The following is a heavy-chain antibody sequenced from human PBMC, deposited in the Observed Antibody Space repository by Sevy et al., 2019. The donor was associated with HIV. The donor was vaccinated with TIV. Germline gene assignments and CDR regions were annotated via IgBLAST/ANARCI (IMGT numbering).Heavy chain of an antibody. CDR3: ARNVGDYVFRYFDL. D-gene: IGHD4-17*01. CDR1: GGSITRGQFY. V-gene: IGHV4-61*02. Sequence: SETLSLTCTVSGGSITRGQFYWSWIRQPAGKGLEWIGRVHNTWSATYNPSLRTRVGMSIDTSKNQFSLVLSSVTAADTAVYFCARNVGDYVFRYFDLWGRGTLVTVSS. CDR2: VHNTWSA. J-gene: IGHJ2*01.